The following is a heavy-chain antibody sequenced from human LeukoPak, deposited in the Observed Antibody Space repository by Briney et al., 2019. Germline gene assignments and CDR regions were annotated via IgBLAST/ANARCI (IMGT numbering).Heavy chain of an antibody. V-gene: IGHV3-21*04. J-gene: IGHJ4*02. CDR2: IRSSSSSI. D-gene: IGHD4-17*01. Sequence: GGSLRLSCAASGFTFSSSSMNWVRQAPGKGLEWVSSIRSSSSSIYYADSVKGRFTISRDNVKNLLYLQMNSLRAEDTAVYYCARESVDYGDYGFDYWGQGTLVTVSS. CDR1: GFTFSSSS. CDR3: ARESVDYGDYGFDY.